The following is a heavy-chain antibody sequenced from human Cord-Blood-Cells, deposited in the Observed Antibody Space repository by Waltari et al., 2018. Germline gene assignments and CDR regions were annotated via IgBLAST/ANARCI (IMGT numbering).Heavy chain of an antibody. D-gene: IGHD2-2*01. CDR1: GVPISSYY. V-gene: IGHV4-59*01. CDR2: IHYSGST. CDR3: ARRMGGSCSSTSCPNYYYYYMDV. J-gene: IGHJ6*03. Sequence: QVQLQESVPGLVKPSETLSLTCTVAGVPISSYYWSWIRPPPGQGLEGSGYIHYSGSTNYNPSLKSRVTISVDTSKNQFSLKLSSVTAADTAVYYCARRMGGSCSSTSCPNYYYYYMDVWGKGTTVTVSS.